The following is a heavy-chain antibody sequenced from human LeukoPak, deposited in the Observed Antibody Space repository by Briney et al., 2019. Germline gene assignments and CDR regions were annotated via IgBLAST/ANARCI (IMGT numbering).Heavy chain of an antibody. CDR3: AREGLDLYYFDY. V-gene: IGHV4-59*01. CDR2: IYYSGST. CDR1: GGSISSYY. Sequence: NPSETLSLTCTVSGGSISSYYWSWIRQPPGKGLEWIGHIYYSGSTNYNPSLKSRVTISVDTSKNQFSLKLSSVTAADTAVYYCAREGLDLYYFDYWGQGTLVTVSS. J-gene: IGHJ4*02.